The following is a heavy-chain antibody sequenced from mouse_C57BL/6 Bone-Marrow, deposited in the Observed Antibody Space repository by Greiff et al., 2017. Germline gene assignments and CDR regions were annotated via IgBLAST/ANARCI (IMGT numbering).Heavy chain of an antibody. CDR2: IYPGDGDT. D-gene: IGHD1-1*01. V-gene: IGHV1-82*01. Sequence: QVQLKESGPELVKPGASVKISCKASGYAFSSSWMNWVKQRPGKGLEWIGRIYPGDGDTNYNGKFKGKATLTADKSSSTAYMQLSSLTSEDSAVYFCAGVYYGSSWYFDVWGTGTTVTVSS. J-gene: IGHJ1*03. CDR1: GYAFSSSW. CDR3: AGVYYGSSWYFDV.